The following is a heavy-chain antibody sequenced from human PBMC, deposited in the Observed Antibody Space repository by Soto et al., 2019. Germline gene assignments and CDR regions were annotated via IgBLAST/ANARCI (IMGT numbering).Heavy chain of an antibody. J-gene: IGHJ6*02. Sequence: QVQLVESGGGVVQPGRSLRLSCAASGFTFSSYGMHWVRQAPGKGLEWVAVISYDGSNKYYADSVKGRFTISRDNSKNTLYPQMNSLRAEDTAVYYCAKDEAYYDFWSGYYAGGHYGMDVWGQGTTVTVSS. CDR3: AKDEAYYDFWSGYYAGGHYGMDV. CDR1: GFTFSSYG. CDR2: ISYDGSNK. D-gene: IGHD3-3*01. V-gene: IGHV3-30*18.